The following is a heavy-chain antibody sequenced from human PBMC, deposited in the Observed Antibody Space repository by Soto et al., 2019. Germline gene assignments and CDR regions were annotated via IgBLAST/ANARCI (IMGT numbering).Heavy chain of an antibody. Sequence: SENLSIICDVYGSSITHPYGSSTGYLHEKGLVCTTDADHHGSTNCNPSLKSRVTISADTSKNQFSLKLRSVTAADTALYYCARGISMKVGDQTDAPDKYYFDSWGRGTLVTVSS. D-gene: IGHD3-22*01. V-gene: IGHV4-34*01. CDR2: ADHHGST. J-gene: IGHJ4*02. CDR1: GSSITHPY. CDR3: ARGISMKVGDQTDAPDKYYFDS.